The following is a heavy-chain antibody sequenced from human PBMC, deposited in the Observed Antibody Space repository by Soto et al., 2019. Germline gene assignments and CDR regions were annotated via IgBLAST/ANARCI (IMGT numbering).Heavy chain of an antibody. CDR1: GFTFNNAW. CDR2: IKSIPDGGTT. CDR3: TTPKPGYRGTIMT. D-gene: IGHD3-16*01. Sequence: EVQLVESGGGLVKPGDSLRLSCAASGFTFNNAWMNWVRQAPGKGLEWVGRIKSIPDGGTTDYAAPVKGRFTISRDDSKKTLFLQMNSLKTEDTAVYYCTTPKPGYRGTIMTWGPGILDTVSS. V-gene: IGHV3-15*07. J-gene: IGHJ5*02.